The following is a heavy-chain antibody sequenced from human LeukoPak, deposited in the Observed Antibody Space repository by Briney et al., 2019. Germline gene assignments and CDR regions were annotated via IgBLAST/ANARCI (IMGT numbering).Heavy chain of an antibody. V-gene: IGHV3-21*01. CDR2: ISSSSSYI. CDR3: ARDHSIAVAGQNYYYYYMDV. Sequence: GGSLRLSCAASGFTFSSYSMNWVRQAPGKGLEWVSSISSSSSYIYYADSVKGRFTISRDNAKNSLYLQMNSLRAEDTAVYYCARDHSIAVAGQNYYYYYMDVWGKGTTVTVSS. D-gene: IGHD6-19*01. CDR1: GFTFSSYS. J-gene: IGHJ6*03.